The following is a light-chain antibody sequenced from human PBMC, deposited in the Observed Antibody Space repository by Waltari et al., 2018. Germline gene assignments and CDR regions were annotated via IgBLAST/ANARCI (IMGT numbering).Light chain of an antibody. CDR1: QSVGSS. V-gene: IGKV3-11*01. Sequence: EIVLTQSPVTLSLAPGERATLSCWASQSVGSSLAWYQQKPGQAPRLLRYDASNRATAVPARFNGSGSGTDFTLTIISLQSEDSAVYYCQQRSNWPPITFGQGTRLEIK. CDR2: DAS. CDR3: QQRSNWPPIT. J-gene: IGKJ5*01.